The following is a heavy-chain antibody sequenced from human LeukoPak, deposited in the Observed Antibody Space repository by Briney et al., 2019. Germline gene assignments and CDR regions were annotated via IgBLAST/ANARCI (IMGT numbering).Heavy chain of an antibody. CDR2: SYYSGST. V-gene: IGHV4-59*01. Sequence: SETLSLTCTVSGGSISGYYWSWIRQPPGKGLEWIGYSYYSGSTNYNPSLKSRVTISVDTSKSQFSLKLSSVTAADTAVYYCARGELYYYDSSGYCDYWGQGTLVTVST. D-gene: IGHD3-22*01. J-gene: IGHJ4*02. CDR1: GGSISGYY. CDR3: ARGELYYYDSSGYCDY.